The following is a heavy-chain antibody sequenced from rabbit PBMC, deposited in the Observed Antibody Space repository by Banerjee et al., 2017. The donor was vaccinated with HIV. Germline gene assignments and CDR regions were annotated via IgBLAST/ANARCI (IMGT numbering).Heavy chain of an antibody. J-gene: IGHJ3*01. V-gene: IGHV1S45*01. D-gene: IGHD4-1*01. CDR2: IYAGSSART. Sequence: QEQLEESGGDLVKPGGTLTLTCTASGFSFSNKYVMCWVRQAPGKGLEWIACIYAGSSARTYYASWATGRFTTSKTSSTTVTLQMTSLTAADTATYFCARDLAGVIGWNFGLWGQGTLVTVS. CDR3: ARDLAGVIGWNFGL. CDR1: GFSFSNKYV.